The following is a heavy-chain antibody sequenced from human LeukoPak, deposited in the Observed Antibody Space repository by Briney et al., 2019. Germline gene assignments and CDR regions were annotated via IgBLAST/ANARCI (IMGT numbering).Heavy chain of an antibody. CDR1: GYSISSGYY. CDR3: ARGRSRRNSGYSYGYVS. J-gene: IGHJ4*02. Sequence: PSETLSLTCTVSGYSISSGYYWGWIRQPPGKGLEWIGSIYYSGTTYYNPSLKSRVTISVDTSKKQFSLKLSSVTAADTAVYYCARGRSRRNSGYSYGYVSWGQGTLVTVSS. D-gene: IGHD5-18*01. CDR2: IYYSGTT. V-gene: IGHV4-38-2*02.